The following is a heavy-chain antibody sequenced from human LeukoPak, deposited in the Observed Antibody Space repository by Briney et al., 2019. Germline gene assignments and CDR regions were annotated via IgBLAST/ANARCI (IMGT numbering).Heavy chain of an antibody. CDR3: ATAVYSGYDLDFDH. J-gene: IGHJ4*02. V-gene: IGHV1-2*02. CDR1: GYXFTGYY. D-gene: IGHD5-12*01. Sequence: ASVKVSCKASGYXFTGYYMHWVRQAPGQGLEWMGWVNPNSGGTNYAQNFQGRVTMTRDTSISTAYMELSRLRSDDTAVYYCATAVYSGYDLDFDHWGQGTLVNVSS. CDR2: VNPNSGGT.